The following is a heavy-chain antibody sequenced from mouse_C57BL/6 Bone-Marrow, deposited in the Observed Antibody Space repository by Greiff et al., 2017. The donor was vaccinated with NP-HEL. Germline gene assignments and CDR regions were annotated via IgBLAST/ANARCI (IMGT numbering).Heavy chain of an antibody. V-gene: IGHV1-75*01. CDR2: IFPGSGST. D-gene: IGHD2-5*01. Sequence: LEESGPELVKPGASVKISCKASGYTFTDYYINWVKQRPGQGLEWIGWIFPGSGSTYYNEKFKGKATLTVDKSSSTAYMLLSSLTSEDSAVYFCARAYYSNPAWFAYWGQGTLVTVSA. J-gene: IGHJ3*01. CDR1: GYTFTDYY. CDR3: ARAYYSNPAWFAY.